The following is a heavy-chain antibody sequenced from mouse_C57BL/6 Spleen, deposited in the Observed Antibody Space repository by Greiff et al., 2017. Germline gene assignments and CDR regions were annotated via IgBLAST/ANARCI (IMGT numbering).Heavy chain of an antibody. D-gene: IGHD2-4*01. CDR1: GYTFTSYW. CDR3: TRGDLDEYDVGGFDY. CDR2: IYPGNSDT. Sequence: EVQLQQSGTVLARPGASVKMSCKTSGYTFTSYWMHWVKQRPGQGLEWIGAIYPGNSDTSYNQKFKGKAKLTAVTSASTAYMELSSLTNEDSAVYYCTRGDLDEYDVGGFDYWGQGTTLTVSS. V-gene: IGHV1-5*01. J-gene: IGHJ2*01.